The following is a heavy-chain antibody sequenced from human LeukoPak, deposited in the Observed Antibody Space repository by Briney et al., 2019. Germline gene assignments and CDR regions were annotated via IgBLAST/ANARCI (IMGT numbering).Heavy chain of an antibody. CDR3: AKDFWATPFDY. CDR1: GFTFNSHG. J-gene: IGHJ4*02. CDR2: ISGSGGST. D-gene: IGHD3-3*01. V-gene: IGHV3-23*01. Sequence: GGSLRLSCAASGFTFNSHGMHWVRQAPGKGLEWVSAISGSGGSTYYADSVKGRFTISRDNSKNTLYLQMNSLRAEDTAVYYCAKDFWATPFDYWGQGTLVTVSS.